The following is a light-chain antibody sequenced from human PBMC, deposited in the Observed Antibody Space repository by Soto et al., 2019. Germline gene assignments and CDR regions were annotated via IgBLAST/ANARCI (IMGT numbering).Light chain of an antibody. Sequence: DIQMTQSPSSLSASVGDRVTITCRASQSISSYLNWYQQKPGKAPKLLIYVASSLQSGVPSRFSGSGSGTEFTLTISSLQPDDFATYYCQQYNSYSEWTFGQGTKVDIK. CDR3: QQYNSYSEWT. CDR1: QSISSY. CDR2: VAS. J-gene: IGKJ1*01. V-gene: IGKV1-5*01.